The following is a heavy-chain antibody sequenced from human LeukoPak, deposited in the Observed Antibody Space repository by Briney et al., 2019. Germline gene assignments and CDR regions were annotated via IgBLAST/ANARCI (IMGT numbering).Heavy chain of an antibody. CDR3: ASHHLYSSSSSLDY. J-gene: IGHJ4*02. CDR2: ISSSSSYI. D-gene: IGHD6-13*01. V-gene: IGHV3-21*01. Sequence: GGSLRLSCAASGFTLSSYSMNWVRQAPGKGLEWVSSISSSSSYIYYADSVKGRFTISRDNAKNSLYLQMNSLRAEDTAVYYCASHHLYSSSSSLDYWGQGTLVTVSS. CDR1: GFTLSSYS.